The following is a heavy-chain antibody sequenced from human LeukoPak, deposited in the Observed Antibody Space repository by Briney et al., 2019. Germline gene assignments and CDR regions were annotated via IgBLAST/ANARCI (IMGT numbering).Heavy chain of an antibody. V-gene: IGHV4-59*01. J-gene: IGHJ3*02. CDR2: IYHSGGT. CDR1: GVSISSYY. Sequence: SETLSLTCAVSGVSISSYYWSWIRQPPGKGLEWIGYIYHSGGTKYNPSLKSRVTISVDTSKKQFSLKLSSVAAADTAVYYCARVREMATSHDAFDIWGQGTMVTVSS. CDR3: ARVREMATSHDAFDI. D-gene: IGHD5-24*01.